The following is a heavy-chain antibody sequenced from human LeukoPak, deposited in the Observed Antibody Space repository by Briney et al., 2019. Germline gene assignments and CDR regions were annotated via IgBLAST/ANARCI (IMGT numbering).Heavy chain of an antibody. V-gene: IGHV4-34*01. D-gene: IGHD4-23*01. CDR1: GGSFSGYY. Sequence: PSETLSLTCAVYGGSFSGYYWSWIRQPPGKGLEWIGEINHSGSTYYNPSLKSRVTISVDTSKNQFSLKLSSVTAADTAVYCCARDRRRHIYDYGGNDYWGQGTLVTVSS. J-gene: IGHJ4*02. CDR3: ARDRRRHIYDYGGNDY. CDR2: INHSGST.